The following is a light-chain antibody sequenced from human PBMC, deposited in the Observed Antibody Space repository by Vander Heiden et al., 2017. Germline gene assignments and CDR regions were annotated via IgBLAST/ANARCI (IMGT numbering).Light chain of an antibody. CDR3: QSYDTSLSSWV. CDR2: GNN. Sequence: QSVLTQPPSLSGAPGQRVTGSCTGSRCNNGGGYDVHCYQHLPGTAPKLLIYGNNNRPSGVPDRFSGSKSGTSASLAITGLQAEDEADYYCQSYDTSLSSWVFGGGTKVTVL. J-gene: IGLJ3*02. CDR1: RCNNGGGYD. V-gene: IGLV1-40*01.